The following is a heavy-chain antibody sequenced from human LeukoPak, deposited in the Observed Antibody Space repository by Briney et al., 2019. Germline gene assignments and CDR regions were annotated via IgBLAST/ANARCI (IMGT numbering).Heavy chain of an antibody. CDR1: GFTFSSYA. D-gene: IGHD2-21*02. CDR2: ISDDGTTK. J-gene: IGHJ3*02. V-gene: IGHV3-30*14. Sequence: GGSLRLSCAASGFTFSSYAMHWVRQAPGKGLEWVAVISDDGTTKYFADSVKGRFTISRDNSMNTLYLQMNSLRTEDTAVYYCARVGDLDAFDIWGQGTMVTVSS. CDR3: ARVGDLDAFDI.